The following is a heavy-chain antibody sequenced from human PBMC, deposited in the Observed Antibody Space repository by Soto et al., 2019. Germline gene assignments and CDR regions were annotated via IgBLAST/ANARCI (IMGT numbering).Heavy chain of an antibody. D-gene: IGHD6-6*01. CDR1: GYSFTSYW. Sequence: GESLKISCKGSGYSFTSYWIGWVRQMPGKGLEWMGIIYPGDSDTRYSPSFQGQVTISADKSISTAYLQWSSLKASDTAMYYCAGPSSSPHFAFDIWGQGTMVTVSS. CDR2: IYPGDSDT. J-gene: IGHJ3*02. V-gene: IGHV5-51*01. CDR3: AGPSSSPHFAFDI.